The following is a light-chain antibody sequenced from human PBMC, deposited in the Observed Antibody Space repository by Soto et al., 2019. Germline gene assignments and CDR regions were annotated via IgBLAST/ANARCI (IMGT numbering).Light chain of an antibody. V-gene: IGKV1-5*03. CDR3: QQYSSYPYT. Sequence: DIQMTQSPSTLSASVGDRVTITCRASQSISSWVAWYQQKPGKAPKLLIYKASSLESGVPSRFSGSGSGTEFTLTISSLQPDDSATYYCQQYSSYPYTFGQGTKVDI. CDR1: QSISSW. CDR2: KAS. J-gene: IGKJ2*01.